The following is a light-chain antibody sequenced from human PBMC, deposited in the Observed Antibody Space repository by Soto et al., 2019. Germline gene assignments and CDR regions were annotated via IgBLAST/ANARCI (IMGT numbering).Light chain of an antibody. J-gene: IGKJ3*01. CDR1: QGISSF. CDR2: GAS. V-gene: IGKV1-9*01. Sequence: DIQLTESPPYLSASVGDRVTIICRASQGISSFLAWYQQKPGRAPKLLVYGASTVERGVPSRFSGSGSGAEFTRTIGSLQPEDFATYYCQQVNSYPFTFGPGTRVDIK. CDR3: QQVNSYPFT.